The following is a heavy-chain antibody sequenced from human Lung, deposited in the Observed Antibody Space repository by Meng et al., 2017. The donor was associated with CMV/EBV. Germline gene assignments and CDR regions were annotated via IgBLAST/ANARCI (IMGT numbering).Heavy chain of an antibody. Sequence: ASVKVSCKADGYIFTSYFIHWVRQAPGQGLEWMGKINPSGGRTTYAQKFQGRLTMTRNSSTSTIYMEVSSLRSEDTAVYYCARGRGPSGSWYIDYWGQGTXVTVSS. CDR2: INPSGGRT. V-gene: IGHV1-46*01. CDR3: ARGRGPSGSWYIDY. J-gene: IGHJ4*02. D-gene: IGHD6-13*01. CDR1: GYIFTSYF.